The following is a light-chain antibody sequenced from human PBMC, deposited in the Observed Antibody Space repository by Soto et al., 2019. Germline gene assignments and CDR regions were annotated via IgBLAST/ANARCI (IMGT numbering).Light chain of an antibody. J-gene: IGLJ2*01. CDR1: ALPKQY. CDR3: QSADSSGTVV. V-gene: IGLV3-25*03. CDR2: KDS. Sequence: SYELTQPPSVSVSPGQTARITCSGDALPKQYAYWYQQKPGQAPVLVIYKDSERPSGIPERFSGSSSGTTVTLAISGVQAEDEADCQSADSSGTVVFGGGTQLTVL.